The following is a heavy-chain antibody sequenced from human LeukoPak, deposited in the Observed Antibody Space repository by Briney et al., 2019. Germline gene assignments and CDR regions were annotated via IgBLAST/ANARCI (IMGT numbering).Heavy chain of an antibody. Sequence: SETLSLTCTVSGGSISSYYLSWIRQPPGKGLEWIGYIYYSGSTNYNPSLKSRVTISVDTSKNQFSLKLSSVTAADTAVYYCARSSYDSSGYYYEEGYFDYWGQGTLVTVSS. J-gene: IGHJ4*02. D-gene: IGHD3-22*01. V-gene: IGHV4-59*01. CDR3: ARSSYDSSGYYYEEGYFDY. CDR2: IYYSGST. CDR1: GGSISSYY.